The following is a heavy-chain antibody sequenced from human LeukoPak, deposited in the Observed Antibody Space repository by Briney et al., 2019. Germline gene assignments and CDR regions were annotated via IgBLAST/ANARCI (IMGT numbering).Heavy chain of an antibody. CDR3: ARGSVGGGNYYNYYMDV. J-gene: IGHJ6*03. D-gene: IGHD5/OR15-5a*01. CDR1: GGSIRSGRYY. V-gene: IGHV4-61*09. Sequence: PSQTLSLTCTVSGGSIRSGRYYWSWIRQRAGKGLEWIGHFYTSGSTNYNPSLKSRVTILGDTSKNQFSLKLNSVTAADTAVYYCARGSVGGGNYYNYYMDVWGKGTTVTVSS. CDR2: FYTSGST.